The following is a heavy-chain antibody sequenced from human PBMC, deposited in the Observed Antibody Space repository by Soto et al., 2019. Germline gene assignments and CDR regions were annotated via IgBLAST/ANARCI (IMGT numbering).Heavy chain of an antibody. CDR1: GFTFSSYS. D-gene: IGHD3-3*01. CDR2: ISSSSSYI. CDR3: ARAMRITIFGVVHYGMDV. Sequence: EVQLVESGGGLVKPGGSLRLSCAASGFTFSSYSMNWVRQAPGKGLEWVSSISSSSSYIYYADSVKGRFTISRDNAKNSLYLQMNSLSAEDTAVYYCARAMRITIFGVVHYGMDVWGQGTTVTVSS. J-gene: IGHJ6*02. V-gene: IGHV3-21*01.